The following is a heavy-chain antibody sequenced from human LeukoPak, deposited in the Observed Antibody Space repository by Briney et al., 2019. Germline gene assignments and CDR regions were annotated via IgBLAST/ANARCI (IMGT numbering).Heavy chain of an antibody. D-gene: IGHD3-10*01. CDR1: GGSISSYY. V-gene: IGHV4-59*01. Sequence: TETLSLTCTVSGGSISSYYWSWIRQPPGKGLEWIGYIYYSGSTNYNPSLKSRVTISVDTSKNQFSLELSSVTAADTAVYYCARSPHMVRGVIYQHWGQGTLVTVSS. CDR3: ARSPHMVRGVIYQH. CDR2: IYYSGST. J-gene: IGHJ1*01.